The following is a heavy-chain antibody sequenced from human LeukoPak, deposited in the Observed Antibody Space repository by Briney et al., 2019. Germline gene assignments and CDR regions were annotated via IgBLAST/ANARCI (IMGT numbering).Heavy chain of an antibody. Sequence: ASVKVSCKASGYTFTSYDINWVRQATGQGLEWMGWMNPNSGNTGFAQKFQGRVTMTRNTSINTAYMELSSLGSEDTAVYYCARGSSSSWYGNYYYYMDVWGKGTTVTISS. D-gene: IGHD6-13*01. J-gene: IGHJ6*03. CDR1: GYTFTSYD. V-gene: IGHV1-8*01. CDR3: ARGSSSSWYGNYYYYMDV. CDR2: MNPNSGNT.